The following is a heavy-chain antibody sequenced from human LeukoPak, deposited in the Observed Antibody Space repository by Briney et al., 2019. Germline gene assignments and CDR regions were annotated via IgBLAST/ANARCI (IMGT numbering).Heavy chain of an antibody. D-gene: IGHD3-22*01. CDR1: GGSISSSNYY. Sequence: SETLSLTCTVSGGSISSSNYYWGWIRQPPGKGLEWIGRIYYSGTTYHNPSLKSRVTTSVDTAKNPFFMKLTSVTAADTAVYYCARIWYYYDSSGRYYPYYFNYWGQGTLVTVSS. V-gene: IGHV4-39*01. CDR2: IYYSGTT. CDR3: ARIWYYYDSSGRYYPYYFNY. J-gene: IGHJ4*02.